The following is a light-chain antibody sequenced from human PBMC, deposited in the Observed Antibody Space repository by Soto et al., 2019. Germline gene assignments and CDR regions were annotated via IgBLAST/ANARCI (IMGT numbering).Light chain of an antibody. CDR2: DVS. J-gene: IGLJ2*01. CDR3: SSYTSSTTLKV. Sequence: QSALTQPASVSGSPGQSITISCTGTSSDVGGYNYVSWYQQHPGKAPKLIIYDVSNRPSGVSNRFSGSKSGNTASLTISGLRAEDEADYYCSSYTSSTTLKVFGGGTKVTVL. CDR1: SSDVGGYNY. V-gene: IGLV2-14*01.